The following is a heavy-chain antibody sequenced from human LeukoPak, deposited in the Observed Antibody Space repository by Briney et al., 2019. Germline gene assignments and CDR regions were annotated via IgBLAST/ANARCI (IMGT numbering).Heavy chain of an antibody. V-gene: IGHV1-69*13. CDR2: FIPVFGPA. CDR3: ARAGEVYNSGSYLEY. Sequence: ASVKVSCKASGGTFSNYAVSWVRQAPGQGLEWMGGFIPVFGPANYAQKFQGRVTITADESTSTAYMELSSLRSEDTAVYYCARAGEVYNSGSYLEYWGQGTLVTVSS. J-gene: IGHJ4*02. D-gene: IGHD6-19*01. CDR1: GGTFSNYA.